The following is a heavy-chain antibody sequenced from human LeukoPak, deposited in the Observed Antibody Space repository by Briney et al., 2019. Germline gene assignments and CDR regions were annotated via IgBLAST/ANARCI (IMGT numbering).Heavy chain of an antibody. J-gene: IGHJ4*02. CDR1: GFTFSSYS. V-gene: IGHV3-21*01. D-gene: IGHD4-17*01. CDR2: ISSSSSYI. CDR3: ARGVLSSGDYVLYFDY. Sequence: PGGSLRLSCAASGFTFSSYSMNWVRQAPGKGLEGVSYISSSSSYIYYADSVKGRFTISRDNAKNSLYLQMNSLRAEDKAVDYCARGVLSSGDYVLYFDYWGQGTLVTVSS.